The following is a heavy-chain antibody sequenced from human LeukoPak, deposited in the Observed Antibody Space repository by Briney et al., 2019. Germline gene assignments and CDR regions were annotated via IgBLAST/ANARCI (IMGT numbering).Heavy chain of an antibody. CDR3: TRHGIRSSGWIDY. V-gene: IGHV3-73*01. Sequence: GGSLRLSCAASGFTFSGSAMHWVRQASGKGLEWVGRIRSKANSYATAYAASVKGRFTISRDDSKNTAYLQMNSLKTEDTAVYYCTRHGIRSSGWIDYWGQGTLVTVSS. J-gene: IGHJ4*02. D-gene: IGHD6-19*01. CDR1: GFTFSGSA. CDR2: IRSKANSYAT.